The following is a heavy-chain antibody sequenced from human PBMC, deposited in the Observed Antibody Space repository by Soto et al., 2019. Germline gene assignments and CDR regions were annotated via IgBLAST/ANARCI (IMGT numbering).Heavy chain of an antibody. CDR3: ARGRGVVRGVKRNWFDP. V-gene: IGHV1-8*01. CDR2: MNPNSGNT. CDR1: GYTFTSYD. J-gene: IGHJ5*02. Sequence: QVPLVQSGAEVKKPGASVKVSCKASGYTFTSYDINWVRQATGQGLEWMGWMNPNSGNTGYAQKFQGRVTMTRNTSISTAYMELSSLRSEDTAVYYCARGRGVVRGVKRNWFDPWGQGTLVTVSS. D-gene: IGHD3-10*01.